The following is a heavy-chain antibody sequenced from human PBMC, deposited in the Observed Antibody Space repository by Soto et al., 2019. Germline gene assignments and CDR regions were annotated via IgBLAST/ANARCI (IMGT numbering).Heavy chain of an antibody. CDR3: AREYSLAVLAPGY. CDR2: IYYSGST. D-gene: IGHD2-8*02. CDR1: GGSSSSSSYY. Sequence: PSETQSLTSTVSGGSSSSSSYYWGWIRQPPGKGLEWIGSIYYSGSTYYNPSLKSRVTISVDTSKNTLYLQVSSLRIEDTAVYYCAREYSLAVLAPGYWGQGTLVTVSS. V-gene: IGHV4-39*02. J-gene: IGHJ4*02.